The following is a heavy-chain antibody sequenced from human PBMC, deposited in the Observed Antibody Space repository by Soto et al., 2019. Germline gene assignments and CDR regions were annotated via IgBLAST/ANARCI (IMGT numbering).Heavy chain of an antibody. CDR1: GVTFSSYA. CDR2: IIPIFGTA. V-gene: IGHV1-69*01. D-gene: IGHD3-22*01. CDR3: ARTPPYSSGSLLPDY. Sequence: QAQLVQSGAEVKKPGSSVKVSCKASGVTFSSYAISWVRQAPGQGLEWMGGIIPIFGTANYAQKFQGRVTITADESTSTAYMELSSLRSEDTAVYYCARTPPYSSGSLLPDYWGQGTLVIVSS. J-gene: IGHJ4*02.